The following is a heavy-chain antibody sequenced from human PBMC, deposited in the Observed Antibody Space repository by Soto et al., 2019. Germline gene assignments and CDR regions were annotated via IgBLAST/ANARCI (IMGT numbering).Heavy chain of an antibody. D-gene: IGHD4-17*01. CDR1: GGSISSGDYY. Sequence: QVQLQESGPGLVKPSQTLSLTCTVSGGSISSGDYYWSWIRQPPGKGLEWIGYIYYSGSTYYNPSLKSRVTISVDTSKNHFSLKLSSVTAADTAVYYCARDRRGDYGDQHFDYWGQGTLVTVSS. J-gene: IGHJ4*02. V-gene: IGHV4-30-4*01. CDR3: ARDRRGDYGDQHFDY. CDR2: IYYSGST.